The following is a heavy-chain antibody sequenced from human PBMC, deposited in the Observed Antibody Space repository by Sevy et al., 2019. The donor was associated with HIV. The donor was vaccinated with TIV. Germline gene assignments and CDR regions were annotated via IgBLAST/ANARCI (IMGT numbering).Heavy chain of an antibody. CDR1: GFTFSSYA. D-gene: IGHD3-22*01. CDR2: ISGGGGST. J-gene: IGHJ4*02. CDR3: ARGGYYYDNAAYYALDS. Sequence: GGSLRLSCAASGFTFSSYAMSWVRQAPGKGLEWVSVISGGGGSTFYADSVKGRFTISRDNSKNTLYLQMNNVRVEDTAAYYCARGGYYYDNAAYYALDSWGQGTLVTVSS. V-gene: IGHV3-23*01.